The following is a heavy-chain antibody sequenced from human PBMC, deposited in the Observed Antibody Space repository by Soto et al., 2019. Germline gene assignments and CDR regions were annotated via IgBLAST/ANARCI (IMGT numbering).Heavy chain of an antibody. CDR1: GYTFTSYA. V-gene: IGHV1-3*01. D-gene: IGHD1-1*01. CDR2: INAGNGNT. Sequence: ASVKVSCKASGYTFTSYAMHWVRQAPGQRLEWMGWINAGNGNTKYSQKFQGRVTITRDTSASTAYMELSSLRSEDTAVYYCARDRSDLPQRERRGTDAFDIWGQGTMVTVSS. J-gene: IGHJ3*02. CDR3: ARDRSDLPQRERRGTDAFDI.